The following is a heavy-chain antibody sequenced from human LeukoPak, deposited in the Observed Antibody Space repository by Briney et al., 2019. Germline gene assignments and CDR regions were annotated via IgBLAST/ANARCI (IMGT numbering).Heavy chain of an antibody. CDR2: IIPILGIA. Sequence: SVKVSCKASGGTFSSYTISWVRQAPGQGLEWMGRIIPILGIASYAQKFQGRVTITADKSTSTAYMELSSLRSEDTAVYYCARDWSSGYDFYYDSSGYYWYFDLWGRGTLVTVSS. CDR3: ARDWSSGYDFYYDSSGYYWYFDL. V-gene: IGHV1-69*04. J-gene: IGHJ2*01. CDR1: GGTFSSYT. D-gene: IGHD3-22*01.